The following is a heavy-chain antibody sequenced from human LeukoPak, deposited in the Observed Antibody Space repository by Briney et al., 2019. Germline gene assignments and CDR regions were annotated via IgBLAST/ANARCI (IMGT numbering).Heavy chain of an antibody. CDR3: ARGKMDYRFYYYMDV. CDR2: MNPNSGNT. Sequence: ASVKVSCKASGYTFTSYDINWVRQATGQGLEWMGWMNPNSGNTGYAQKFQGRVTITRNTSISTAYMELSSLRSEDTAVYYCARGKMDYRFYYYMDVWGKGTTVTVSS. V-gene: IGHV1-8*03. J-gene: IGHJ6*03. CDR1: GYTFTSYD. D-gene: IGHD4-11*01.